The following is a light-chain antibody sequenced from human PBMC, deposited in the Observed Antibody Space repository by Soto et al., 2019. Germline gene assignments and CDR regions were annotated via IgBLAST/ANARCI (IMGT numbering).Light chain of an antibody. CDR2: EVI. CDR3: SSYTTTDTYV. CDR1: SSDVGGYNY. J-gene: IGLJ1*01. V-gene: IGLV2-14*01. Sequence: QSALTQPASVSGSPGQSITISCTGTSSDVGGYNYVSWYQQHPGKAPKLMIYEVINRSSGVSNRFSGSKSANSASLTISGLQAEDEADYYCSSYTTTDTYVFGTGTKVTVL.